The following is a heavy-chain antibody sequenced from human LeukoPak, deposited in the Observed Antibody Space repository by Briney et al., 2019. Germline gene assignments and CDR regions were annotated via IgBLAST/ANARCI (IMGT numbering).Heavy chain of an antibody. J-gene: IGHJ4*02. D-gene: IGHD6-19*01. CDR2: ISYIGST. CDR1: GGSISSYY. CDR3: ARDYSSGWYFTFDY. V-gene: IGHV4-59*12. Sequence: PSETLSLTCTVSGGSISSYYWSWIRQPPGKGLEWIGYISYIGSTNYNPSLKSRVTISVDTSKNQFSLKLSSVTAADTAVYYRARDYSSGWYFTFDYWGQGTLVTVSS.